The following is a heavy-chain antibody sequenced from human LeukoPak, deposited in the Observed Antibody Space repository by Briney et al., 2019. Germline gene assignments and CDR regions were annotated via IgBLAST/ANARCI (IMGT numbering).Heavy chain of an antibody. J-gene: IGHJ4*02. Sequence: PSETLSLTCTVSGGSISSYYWSWIRQPPGKGLEWIGYIYYSGSTNYNPSLKSRVTISVDTSKNQFSLKLSSVTAADTAVYYCARGPYSSSSGVDYWGQGTLVTVSS. D-gene: IGHD6-6*01. CDR1: GGSISSYY. CDR3: ARGPYSSSSGVDY. V-gene: IGHV4-59*01. CDR2: IYYSGST.